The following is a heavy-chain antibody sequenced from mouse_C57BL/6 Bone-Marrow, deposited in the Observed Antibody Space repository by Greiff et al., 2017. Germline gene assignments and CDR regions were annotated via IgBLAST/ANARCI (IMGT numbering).Heavy chain of an antibody. Sequence: QVHVKKSGAELARPGASVKMSCKASGYTFTSYTMHWVKQRPGQGLEWIGYINPSSGYTKYNQKFKDKATLTADKSSSTAYMQLSSLTSEDSAVYYCARLGSNYGGYYFDYWGQGTTLTVSS. CDR3: ARLGSNYGGYYFDY. V-gene: IGHV1-4*01. CDR2: INPSSGYT. J-gene: IGHJ2*01. CDR1: GYTFTSYT. D-gene: IGHD2-5*01.